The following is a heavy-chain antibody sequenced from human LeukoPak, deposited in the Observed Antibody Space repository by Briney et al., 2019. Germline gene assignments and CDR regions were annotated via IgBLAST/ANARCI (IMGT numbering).Heavy chain of an antibody. CDR1: GFTFSTYT. V-gene: IGHV3-23*01. CDR3: AKDRAGTPWAD. Sequence: PGGSLRLSCAASGFTFSTYTMTWVRQAPGKGLECVSTINGSGGDTYYADSVKGRFTISRGNSKNTLYLEMNSLRAEDTAVYYCAKDRAGTPWADWGQGTLVSVSS. J-gene: IGHJ4*02. CDR2: INGSGGDT. D-gene: IGHD1-1*01.